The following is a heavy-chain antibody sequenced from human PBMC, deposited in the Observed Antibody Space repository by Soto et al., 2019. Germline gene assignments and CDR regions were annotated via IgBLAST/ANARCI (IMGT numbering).Heavy chain of an antibody. J-gene: IGHJ6*02. CDR3: ARVPVVGERWWEPLYCYGIDG. CDR1: GYTFTSYA. Sequence: ASVKVSCKASGYTFTSYAMHWVRQAPGQRLEWMGWINAGNGNTKYSQKFQGRVTITRDTSASTAYMELSSLRSEDTAVYYCARVPVVGERWWEPLYCYGIDGWGQGPTVTVSS. D-gene: IGHD1-26*01. CDR2: INAGNGNT. V-gene: IGHV1-3*01.